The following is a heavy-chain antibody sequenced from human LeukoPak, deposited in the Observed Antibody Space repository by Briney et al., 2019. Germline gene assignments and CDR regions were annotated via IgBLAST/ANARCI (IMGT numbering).Heavy chain of an antibody. CDR2: IYYSGST. D-gene: IGHD6-19*01. CDR1: GGSISSYY. J-gene: IGHJ4*02. Sequence: SETLSLTCTVSGGSISSYYWGWIRQPPGKGLEWIGSIYYSGSTYYNPSLKSRVTISVDTSKNQFSLKLSSVTAADTAVYYCARVLGGWYGSGGFDYWGQGTLVTVSS. V-gene: IGHV4-39*07. CDR3: ARVLGGWYGSGGFDY.